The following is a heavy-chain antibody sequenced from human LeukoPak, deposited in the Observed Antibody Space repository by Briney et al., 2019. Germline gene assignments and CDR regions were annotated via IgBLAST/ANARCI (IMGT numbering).Heavy chain of an antibody. CDR1: GFTFSSFT. CDR3: AKDPSA. J-gene: IGHJ6*04. V-gene: IGHV3-23*01. Sequence: GGSLRLSCAASGFTFSSFTMNWVRQAPGKGLEWVSAISGSGGSTYYADSVKGHFTISRDNSKNTLHLQMSSLRADDTAVYYCAKDPSAWGKGTTVTVSS. CDR2: ISGSGGST.